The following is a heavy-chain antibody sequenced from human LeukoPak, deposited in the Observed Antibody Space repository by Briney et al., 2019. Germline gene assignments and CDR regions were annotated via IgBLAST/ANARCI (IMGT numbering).Heavy chain of an antibody. CDR3: ARFSYGYPFDY. Sequence: GGSLRLSCAASGFTVSSNYMSWVRQAPGKGLEWVSVTYSGGSTYYADSVKGRFTISRDNSKNTLYLQMNSLRAEDTAVYYCARFSYGYPFDYWGQGTLVTVSS. V-gene: IGHV3-66*01. D-gene: IGHD5-18*01. J-gene: IGHJ4*02. CDR2: TYSGGST. CDR1: GFTVSSNY.